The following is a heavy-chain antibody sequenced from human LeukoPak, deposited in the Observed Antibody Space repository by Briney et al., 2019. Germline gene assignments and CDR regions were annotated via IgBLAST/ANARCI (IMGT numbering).Heavy chain of an antibody. V-gene: IGHV3-21*04. Sequence: GGSLRLSCAASGFTFSNYGMNWVRQAPGKGLEWVSSISSSGGYINYADSVKGRFTISRDNAKNSLYLQMNSLRAEDTAVYYCAKNPDYDILTGTSFDYWGQGALVTVSS. J-gene: IGHJ4*02. CDR2: ISSSGGYI. D-gene: IGHD3-9*01. CDR3: AKNPDYDILTGTSFDY. CDR1: GFTFSNYG.